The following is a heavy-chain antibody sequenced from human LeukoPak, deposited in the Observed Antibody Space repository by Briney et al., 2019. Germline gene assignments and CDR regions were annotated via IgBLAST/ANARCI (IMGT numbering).Heavy chain of an antibody. CDR2: INHSGST. CDR1: GGSFSGYY. D-gene: IGHD3-10*01. V-gene: IGHV4-34*01. Sequence: PSETLSLTCAVYGGSFSGYYWSWIRQPPGKGLEWIGEINHSGSTNYNPSLKSRVTISVDTSKNQFSLKLSSVTAADTAVYYCARGRMGITMVRGARDPVPYYYGMDVWGKGTTVTVSS. CDR3: ARGRMGITMVRGARDPVPYYYGMDV. J-gene: IGHJ6*04.